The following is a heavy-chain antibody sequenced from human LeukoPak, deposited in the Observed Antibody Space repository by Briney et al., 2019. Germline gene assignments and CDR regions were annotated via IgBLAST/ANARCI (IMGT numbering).Heavy chain of an antibody. CDR2: LGRSSKK. V-gene: IGHV3-23*01. J-gene: IGHJ6*02. D-gene: IGHD2-2*01. Sequence: GGSLRLSCAASGFSVSDYSMSWVRQAPGKGLEWVSGLGRSSKKYYADSVKGRLSISRDNSKDTVYLQMNSLRDEDTAIYYCVKDRPCDTCMPMDAWGQGTTVTV. CDR3: VKDRPCDTCMPMDA. CDR1: GFSVSDYS.